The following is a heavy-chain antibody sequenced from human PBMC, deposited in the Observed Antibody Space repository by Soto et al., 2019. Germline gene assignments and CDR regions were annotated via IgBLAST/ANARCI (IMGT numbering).Heavy chain of an antibody. J-gene: IGHJ4*02. D-gene: IGHD3-16*01. CDR3: ARDGNGQRGSPH. V-gene: IGHV3-53*02. CDR1: GFTVSNNF. Sequence: VQLVESGGGLIQAGGSLRLSCAVSGFTVSNNFMMWVRQAPGKGLEWVSLIYSGGSISYADSVKGRFTISRDGSMNMLYLQMNSLPAEDTGVYYCARDGNGQRGSPHWGQGTLVTVSS. CDR2: IYSGGSI.